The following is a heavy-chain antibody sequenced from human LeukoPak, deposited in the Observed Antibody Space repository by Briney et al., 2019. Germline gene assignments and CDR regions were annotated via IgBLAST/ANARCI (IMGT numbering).Heavy chain of an antibody. Sequence: QPGGSLRLSCAASGFTFSSYAMNWVRQAPGKGLEWVSAISGSGGSTYYADSVKGRFTISRDNSKNTLYLQMNSLRAEDTAVCYCAKVSAVAEKYYYYYYMDVWGKGTTVTVSS. CDR3: AKVSAVAEKYYYYYYMDV. D-gene: IGHD6-19*01. V-gene: IGHV3-23*01. CDR1: GFTFSSYA. CDR2: ISGSGGST. J-gene: IGHJ6*03.